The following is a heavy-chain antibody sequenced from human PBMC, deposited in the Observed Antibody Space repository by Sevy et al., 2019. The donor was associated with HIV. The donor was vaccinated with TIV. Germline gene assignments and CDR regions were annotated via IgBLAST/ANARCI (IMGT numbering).Heavy chain of an antibody. V-gene: IGHV3-23*01. CDR3: AGEGCTRPHDY. CDR1: GFAFYDYS. Sequence: GGSLRLSCAASGFAFYDYSMSWIRQAPGKGLEWVASLSFGCGKLNYADSVKGRFTISRDNSKNSFYLQMDNLRVEDTALYYGAGEGCTRPHDYWGQGTLVTVSS. CDR2: LSFGCGKL. D-gene: IGHD2-8*01. J-gene: IGHJ4*02.